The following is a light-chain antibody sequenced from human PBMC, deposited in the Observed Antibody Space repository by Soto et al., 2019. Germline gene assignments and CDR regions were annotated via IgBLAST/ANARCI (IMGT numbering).Light chain of an antibody. CDR2: GAS. CDR1: QSVSSSY. V-gene: IGKV3-20*01. Sequence: EIVLTQSPGTLSLSPGERATLSCRASQSVSSSYLAWYQQKPGLAPRLLIYGASSRATGIPDRFSGSGSGTDFTLTISRLEPEDFAVYYCQQYGSSPRTFGPGTKVDIK. J-gene: IGKJ3*01. CDR3: QQYGSSPRT.